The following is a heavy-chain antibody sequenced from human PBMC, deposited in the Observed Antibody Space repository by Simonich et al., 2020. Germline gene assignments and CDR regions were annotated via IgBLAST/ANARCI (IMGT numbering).Heavy chain of an antibody. D-gene: IGHD6-13*01. Sequence: QVQLQESGPGLVKPSETLSLTCAVSGYSISSGYYWGWIRQPPGKGLELIGCIYHSGSTYDNPSLKSRVTISVDTSKNQFSLKLSSVTAADTAVYYCARVGYSNYYYYGMDVWGQGTTVTVSS. J-gene: IGHJ6*02. V-gene: IGHV4-38-2*01. CDR3: ARVGYSNYYYYGMDV. CDR1: GYSISSGYY. CDR2: IYHSGST.